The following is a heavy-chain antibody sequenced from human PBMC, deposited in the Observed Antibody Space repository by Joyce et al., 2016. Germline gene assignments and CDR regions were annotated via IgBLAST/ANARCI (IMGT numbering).Heavy chain of an antibody. D-gene: IGHD3-3*01. CDR1: GGSINSYY. CDR2: IYYSDNT. V-gene: IGHV4-59*08. Sequence: QVQLQESGPGLVKPSETLSLTRTVSGGSINSYYWSWIRQSPGKGLDWIGYIYYSDNTNYNPSLKSRVAISVDMSKKKFSLKLTSVTAVDAAVYYCARQGASRSAAFDVWGQGTMVTVSS. J-gene: IGHJ3*01. CDR3: ARQGASRSAAFDV.